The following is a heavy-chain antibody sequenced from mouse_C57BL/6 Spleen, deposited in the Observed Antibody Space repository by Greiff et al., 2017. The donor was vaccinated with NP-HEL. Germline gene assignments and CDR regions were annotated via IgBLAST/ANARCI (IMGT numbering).Heavy chain of an antibody. V-gene: IGHV1-55*01. J-gene: IGHJ4*01. CDR1: GYTFTSYW. CDR3: ARREGHWDAMDY. CDR2: IYPGSGST. D-gene: IGHD4-1*01. Sequence: QVQLQQPGAALVKPGASVTMSCKASGYTFTSYWITWVKQRPGQGLEWIGDIYPGSGSTNYIEKFKSKATLTVDTSSSTAYMQLSSRTSEDSAVYYCARREGHWDAMDYWGQGTSVTVSS.